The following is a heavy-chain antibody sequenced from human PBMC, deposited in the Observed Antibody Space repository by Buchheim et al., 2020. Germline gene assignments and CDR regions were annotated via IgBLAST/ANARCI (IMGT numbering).Heavy chain of an antibody. J-gene: IGHJ6*03. CDR3: ARGRRITIFGVVIGRSSLMDV. D-gene: IGHD3-3*01. Sequence: QVQLVQSGAEVKKPGAPVKVSCKASGYTFTSYDINWVRQATGQGLEWMGWMNPNSGNTGYAQKFQGRVTMTRNTSISTAYMELSSLRSEDTAVYYCARGRRITIFGVVIGRSSLMDVWGKGTT. CDR1: GYTFTSYD. V-gene: IGHV1-8*01. CDR2: MNPNSGNT.